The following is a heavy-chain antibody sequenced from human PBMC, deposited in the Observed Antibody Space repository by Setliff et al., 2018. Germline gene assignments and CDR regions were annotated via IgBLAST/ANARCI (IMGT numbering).Heavy chain of an antibody. Sequence: PSETLSLTFAAYGGSFSDYYWTWIRQPPGKGLEWIGEINHSGSTNYNPSLKSRVTMSVDTAKNRFSLNLTSVTAADTAVYYCATSGFCSAGSCYSFDDWGQGALVTVSS. CDR2: INHSGST. CDR1: GGSFSDYY. D-gene: IGHD6-19*01. J-gene: IGHJ4*02. V-gene: IGHV4-34*01. CDR3: ATSGFCSAGSCYSFDD.